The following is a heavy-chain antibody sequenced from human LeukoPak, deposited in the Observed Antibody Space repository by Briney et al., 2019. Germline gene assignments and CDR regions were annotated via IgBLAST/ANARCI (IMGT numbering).Heavy chain of an antibody. D-gene: IGHD6-6*01. V-gene: IGHV3-23*01. CDR1: GFTFSSYA. Sequence: GGSLRLSCAASGFTFSSYAMSWVRQAPGKGLEWVSAISGSGGSTYYADSVKGRFTISRDNSKNTLYLQMNSLRAEDTAVYYCVKFFHMGIAARPPTRNDYWGQGTLVTVSS. J-gene: IGHJ4*02. CDR2: ISGSGGST. CDR3: VKFFHMGIAARPPTRNDY.